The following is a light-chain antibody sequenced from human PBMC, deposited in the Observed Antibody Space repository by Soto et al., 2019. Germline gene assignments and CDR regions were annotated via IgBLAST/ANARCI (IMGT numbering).Light chain of an antibody. Sequence: QAVVTQEPSLTVSPGGTVTLTCASSTGAVTSGYYPNWFQQKPGQAPRALSYSTSNKHSWTPARFSGSLLGGKAALTLSGVQPEDEAEYYCLLYYGGAFAVFGGGTQLTVL. V-gene: IGLV7-43*01. CDR1: TGAVTSGYY. CDR3: LLYYGGAFAV. CDR2: STS. J-gene: IGLJ7*01.